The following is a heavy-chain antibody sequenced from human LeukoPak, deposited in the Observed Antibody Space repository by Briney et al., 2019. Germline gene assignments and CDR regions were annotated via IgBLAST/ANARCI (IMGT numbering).Heavy chain of an antibody. Sequence: PGGSLRLSCVASGFTFSSYSMSWVRQAPGKGLEWVSKISSYSSTTYYADSVKGRFTISRDNAKNSLYLQMNSLRAEDTAVYYCARAPRRCSGGSCYSSTFDYWGQGTLVTVSS. V-gene: IGHV3-48*04. D-gene: IGHD2-15*01. CDR2: ISSYSSTT. J-gene: IGHJ4*02. CDR1: GFTFSSYS. CDR3: ARAPRRCSGGSCYSSTFDY.